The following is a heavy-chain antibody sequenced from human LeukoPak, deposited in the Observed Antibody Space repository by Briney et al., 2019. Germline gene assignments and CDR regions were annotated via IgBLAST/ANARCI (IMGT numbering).Heavy chain of an antibody. V-gene: IGHV3-21*01. D-gene: IGHD4-11*01. J-gene: IGHJ5*02. CDR1: GFTFSSYS. Sequence: PGGSLRLSCAASGFTFSSYSMNWVRQAPGEGLEWVSSISSSSSYIYYADSVKGRFTISRDNAKNSLYLQMNSLRAEDTAVYYCARVSFPETVTTSLNWFDPWGQGTLVTVSS. CDR2: ISSSSSYI. CDR3: ARVSFPETVTTSLNWFDP.